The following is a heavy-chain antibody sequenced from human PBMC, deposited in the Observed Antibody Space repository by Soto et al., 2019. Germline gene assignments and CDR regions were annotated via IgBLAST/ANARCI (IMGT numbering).Heavy chain of an antibody. Sequence: EVQLVESGGGLVQPGRSLRLSCAASGFTFDDYARHWVRQAPGKGLEWVSGISWHSGSIGYADSVKGRFTISRDNAKNSLYLQMNSLRAEDTALYYCAKDEIESSSFHGMDVWGQGTTVTVSS. CDR1: GFTFDDYA. V-gene: IGHV3-9*01. CDR2: ISWHSGSI. CDR3: AKDEIESSSFHGMDV. J-gene: IGHJ6*02. D-gene: IGHD6-6*01.